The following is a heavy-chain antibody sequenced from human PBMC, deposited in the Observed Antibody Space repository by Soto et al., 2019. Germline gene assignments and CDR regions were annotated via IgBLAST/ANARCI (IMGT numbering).Heavy chain of an antibody. CDR3: AKVKYPYYYDSSAPRDAFDI. D-gene: IGHD3-22*01. Sequence: PGGAPKSSGAATGFNFSSTAMSRVRKAPGKGLEWVSAISGSGGSTYYADSAKGRFTISRDNSKNTLYLQMNSLRAEDTAVYYCAKVKYPYYYDSSAPRDAFDIWGQGTMVTVSS. V-gene: IGHV3-23*01. J-gene: IGHJ3*02. CDR1: GFNFSSTA. CDR2: ISGSGGST.